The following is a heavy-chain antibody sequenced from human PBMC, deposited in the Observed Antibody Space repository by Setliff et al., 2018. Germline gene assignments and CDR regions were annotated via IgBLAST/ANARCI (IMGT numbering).Heavy chain of an antibody. CDR2: IFYSGDT. CDR3: ARDRTYYGSGTCTRWFDY. J-gene: IGHJ4*02. D-gene: IGHD3-10*01. V-gene: IGHV4-59*02. CDR1: GGSVRSHY. Sequence: PSETLSLTCTVSGGSVRSHYWSWIRHSPGKGLEWIGFIFYSGDTKSNPSLKSRVTMSVDTSKNQFSLQLSSVTAADTAVYYCARDRTYYGSGTCTRWFDYWGQGTLVTVSS.